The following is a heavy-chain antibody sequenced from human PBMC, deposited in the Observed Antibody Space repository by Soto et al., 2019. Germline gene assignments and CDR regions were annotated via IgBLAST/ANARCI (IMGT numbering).Heavy chain of an antibody. Sequence: ASVKVSCKASGYTFTSYAMHWVRLAPGQRLEWMGWINAGNGNTKYSQKFQGRVTITRDTSASTAYMELSSLRSEDTAVYYCARDGAVMVVVVPAPNGPIDVCGKGTTVTVSS. D-gene: IGHD2-2*01. CDR3: ARDGAVMVVVVPAPNGPIDV. CDR1: GYTFTSYA. CDR2: INAGNGNT. V-gene: IGHV1-3*01. J-gene: IGHJ6*03.